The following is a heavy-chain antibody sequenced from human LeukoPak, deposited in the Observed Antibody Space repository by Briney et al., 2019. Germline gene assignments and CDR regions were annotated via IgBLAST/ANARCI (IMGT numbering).Heavy chain of an antibody. CDR1: GFTFSSYS. CDR3: AREVGASEFDY. J-gene: IGHJ4*02. Sequence: PGGSLRLSCAASGFTFSSYSMNWVRQAPGKGREWVSYISSSRTIYYADSVKGRFTISRDNAKNSLYLKMTSLSAEDTAVYYCAREVGASEFDYWGQGTLVTVSS. D-gene: IGHD1-26*01. V-gene: IGHV3-48*04. CDR2: ISSSRTI.